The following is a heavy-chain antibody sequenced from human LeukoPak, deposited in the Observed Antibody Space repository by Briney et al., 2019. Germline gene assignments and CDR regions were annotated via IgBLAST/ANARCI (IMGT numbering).Heavy chain of an antibody. D-gene: IGHD3-22*01. CDR2: INHSGSI. CDR3: ARSIGGGNWFDP. Sequence: PSETLSLTCAVCGGSFSGYYWSWIRQPPGKGLEWIGEINHSGSINYNPSLKSRVTISVDTSKNQFSLKLSSVTAADTAVYYCARSIGGGNWFDPWGQGTLVTVPS. V-gene: IGHV4-34*01. CDR1: GGSFSGYY. J-gene: IGHJ5*02.